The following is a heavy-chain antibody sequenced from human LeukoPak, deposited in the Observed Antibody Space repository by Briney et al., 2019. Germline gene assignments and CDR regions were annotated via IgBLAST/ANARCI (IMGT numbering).Heavy chain of an antibody. J-gene: IGHJ4*02. D-gene: IGHD4-23*01. CDR3: ASRAGGYSHPYDY. CDR2: IYSGGTT. CDR1: GFTVSGNY. V-gene: IGHV3-53*01. Sequence: QPGGSLRLSCAVSGFTVSGNYMSWVRQAPGKGLEGGSLIYSGGTTYYADSVKGRFTISRDNSKNTLYLQMNTLRAEDTAVYYCASRAGGYSHPYDYWGQGILVTVSS.